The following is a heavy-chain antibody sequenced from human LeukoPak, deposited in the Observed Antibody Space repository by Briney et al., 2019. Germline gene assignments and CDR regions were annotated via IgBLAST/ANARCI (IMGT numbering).Heavy chain of an antibody. CDR2: ISSSGSTI. CDR1: GFTFSSYE. V-gene: IGHV3-48*03. J-gene: IGHJ6*02. D-gene: IGHD3-3*01. Sequence: PGGSLRLSCVASGFTFSSYEMNWVRQAPGKGLEWVSYISSSGSTIYYADSVKGRFTISRDNAKNSLYLQMNSLRAEDTAVYYCARGPSYYDFWSGYSYYYYGMDVWGQGTTVTVSS. CDR3: ARGPSYYDFWSGYSYYYYGMDV.